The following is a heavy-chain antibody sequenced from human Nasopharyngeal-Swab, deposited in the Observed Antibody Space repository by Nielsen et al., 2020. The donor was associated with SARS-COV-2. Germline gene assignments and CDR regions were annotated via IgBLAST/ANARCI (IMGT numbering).Heavy chain of an antibody. CDR3: ARGGSHCTNGVCYIYYYGMDV. D-gene: IGHD2-8*01. Sequence: SVKVSCKASGGTFSSYAISWVRQAPGQGLEWMGRIIPILGIANYAQKFQGRVTITADKSTSTAYMELSSLRSEDTAVYYCARGGSHCTNGVCYIYYYGMDVWGQGTTVTVSS. V-gene: IGHV1-69*04. J-gene: IGHJ6*02. CDR2: IIPILGIA. CDR1: GGTFSSYA.